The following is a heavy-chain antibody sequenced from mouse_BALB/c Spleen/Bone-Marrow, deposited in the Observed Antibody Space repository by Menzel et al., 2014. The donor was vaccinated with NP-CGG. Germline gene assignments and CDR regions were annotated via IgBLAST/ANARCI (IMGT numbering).Heavy chain of an antibody. D-gene: IGHD2-4*01. CDR2: ISGGGSYT. V-gene: IGHV5-9-2*01. CDR3: ARHAYYDQTEVSFVY. J-gene: IGHJ3*01. Sequence: DVKLVESGGHLVKSGGSLKLSCAASGFTFSSYGMSWVRQTPEKRLEWVATISGGGSYTFYPDSVKGRFTISRDNAKNNLYLQLSSLRSEDTALYYCARHAYYDQTEVSFVYWGQGTLVTVSA. CDR1: GFTFSSYG.